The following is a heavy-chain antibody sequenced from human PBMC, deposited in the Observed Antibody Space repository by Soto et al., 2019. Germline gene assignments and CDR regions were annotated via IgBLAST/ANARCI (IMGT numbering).Heavy chain of an antibody. V-gene: IGHV2-26*01. CDR2: IFSNDEK. J-gene: IGHJ3*02. Sequence: SGPTLVNPTETLTLTCTVSGFSLSNARMGVSWIRQPPGKALEWLAHIFSNDEKSYSTSLKSRLTISKDTSKSQVVLTMTNMDPVDTATYYCARISADGLDDVFDIWGQGTMVTVSS. CDR3: ARISADGLDDVFDI. CDR1: GFSLSNARMG.